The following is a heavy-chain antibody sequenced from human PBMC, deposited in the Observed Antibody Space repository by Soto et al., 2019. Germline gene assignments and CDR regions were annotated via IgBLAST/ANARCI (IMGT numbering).Heavy chain of an antibody. CDR3: ATRPQAYFVNDY. Sequence: SLRLSCEASGVTPRNYAMTWIRQDPGKGLEWVSLMSANEVGTYYAESVKGRFTISRDNANNSRYLQMNRLNPENTAVYYYATRPQAYFVNDYCGQGTLLT. CDR1: GVTPRNYA. J-gene: IGHJ4*02. D-gene: IGHD3-9*01. CDR2: MSANEVGT. V-gene: IGHV3-23*01.